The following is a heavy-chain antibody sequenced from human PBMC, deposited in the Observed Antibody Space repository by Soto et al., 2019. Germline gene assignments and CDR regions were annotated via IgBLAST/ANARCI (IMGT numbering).Heavy chain of an antibody. J-gene: IGHJ4*02. D-gene: IGHD6-19*01. CDR3: AFGSGWHFDY. V-gene: IGHV1-69*05. Sequence: GHSVRVVCKASVGTFSSYAISWVRQAPGQGLEWMGGIIPIFGTANYAQKFQGRVTISRDNSKNTLYLQMNSLRAEDTAVYYCAFGSGWHFDYWGQGTLVTVSS. CDR1: VGTFSSYA. CDR2: IIPIFGTA.